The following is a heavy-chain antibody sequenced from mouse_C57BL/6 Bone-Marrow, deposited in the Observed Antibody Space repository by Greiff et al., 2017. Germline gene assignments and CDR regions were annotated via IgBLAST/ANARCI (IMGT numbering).Heavy chain of an antibody. CDR1: GFNIKNPY. J-gene: IGHJ3*01. V-gene: IGHV14-3*01. CDR3: GDRDYAVCFAY. CDR2: IDPANGNT. D-gene: IGHD1-1*01. Sequence: EVQLQQSVAELVRPGASVKLSCTASGFNIKNPYMHWVKQRPEQGLEWIGRIDPANGNTKYDPKFPGKATITADTSSNTAYLQLSSLPSEDTAIWYCGDRDYAVCFAYWCQGTLVTVTA.